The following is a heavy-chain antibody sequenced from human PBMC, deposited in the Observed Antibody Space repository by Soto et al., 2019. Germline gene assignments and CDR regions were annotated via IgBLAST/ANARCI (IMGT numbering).Heavy chain of an antibody. D-gene: IGHD6-19*01. V-gene: IGHV3-74*01. J-gene: IGHJ4*02. CDR2: INSDATNK. CDR3: ARGPTGWYGYDY. CDR1: GFTFRSSW. Sequence: EVQLVESGGGLVQPGGSLRLSCVASGFTFRSSWMHWVRQAPGKGLVWVSRINSDATNKNYAEYAKGRFTIARDNAENTVYLQMDSLTDEDTAVYYCARGPTGWYGYDYCGQGTLLTVSS.